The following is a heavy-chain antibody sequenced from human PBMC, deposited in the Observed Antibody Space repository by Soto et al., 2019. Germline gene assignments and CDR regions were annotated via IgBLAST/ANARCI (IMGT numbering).Heavy chain of an antibody. V-gene: IGHV4-59*01. CDR3: TSGSHLYYFAY. D-gene: IGHD6-13*01. CDR2: SYSSGST. J-gene: IGHJ4*01. Sequence: SETLSLTCSVSGSSMTTYYWHWIRQPPGKGLEWLGYSYSSGSTNYNPSLKSRVSISLDTSKNQFSLKLTSVTAADTAVYYCTSGSHLYYFAYWGHGTLVPVSS. CDR1: GSSMTTYY.